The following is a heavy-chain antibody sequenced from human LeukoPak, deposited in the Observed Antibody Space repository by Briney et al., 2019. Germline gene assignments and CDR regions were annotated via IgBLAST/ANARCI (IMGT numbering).Heavy chain of an antibody. V-gene: IGHV1-69*05. CDR1: GFTFSSYA. CDR2: IIPIFGTA. CDR3: ARYGDYDAFDI. Sequence: GGSLRLSCAASGFTFSSYAISWVRQAPGQGLEWMGGIIPIFGTANYAQKFQGRVTIATDESTSTAYTELSSLRSEDTAVYYCARYGDYDAFDIWGQGTMVTVSS. J-gene: IGHJ3*02. D-gene: IGHD4-17*01.